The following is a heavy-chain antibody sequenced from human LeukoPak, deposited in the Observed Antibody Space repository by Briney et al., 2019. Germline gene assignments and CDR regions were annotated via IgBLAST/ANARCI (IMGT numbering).Heavy chain of an antibody. CDR3: AGGLYGDYDLDY. D-gene: IGHD4-17*01. Sequence: ASVKVSCKASGGTFSSYAISWVRQAPGQGLEWMGGIIPIFGTANYAQKFQGRVTITADESTSTAYMELSSLRSEDKAVYYCAGGLYGDYDLDYWGQGTLVTVSS. J-gene: IGHJ4*02. CDR2: IIPIFGTA. V-gene: IGHV1-69*01. CDR1: GGTFSSYA.